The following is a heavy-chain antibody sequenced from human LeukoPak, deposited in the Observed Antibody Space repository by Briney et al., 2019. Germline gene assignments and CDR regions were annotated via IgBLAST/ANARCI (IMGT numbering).Heavy chain of an antibody. CDR1: GFTFSSYG. J-gene: IGHJ6*04. Sequence: GGSLRLSCAASGFTFSSYGMSWVRQAPGKGLEWVSAISGSGGSTYYADSVKGRFTISRDNSKNTLYLQMNSLRAEDTAVYSCARGHYGMDVWGKGTTVTVSS. V-gene: IGHV3-23*01. CDR3: ARGHYGMDV. CDR2: ISGSGGST.